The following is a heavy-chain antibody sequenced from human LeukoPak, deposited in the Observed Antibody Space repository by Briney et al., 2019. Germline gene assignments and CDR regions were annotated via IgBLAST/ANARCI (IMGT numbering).Heavy chain of an antibody. V-gene: IGHV5-51*01. CDR3: ATKEAMIGAFDI. CDR1: GYSFTSYW. J-gene: IGHJ3*02. Sequence: PGESLKISCKGSGYSFTSYWIGWVREMPGKGLEWVGIIYASDSDTSTSPSLQGQVTISADTSINTAYLRWSSLKSTDTAIYYCATKEAMIGAFDIWGQGKMVTVSS. CDR2: IYASDSDT. D-gene: IGHD2-21*01.